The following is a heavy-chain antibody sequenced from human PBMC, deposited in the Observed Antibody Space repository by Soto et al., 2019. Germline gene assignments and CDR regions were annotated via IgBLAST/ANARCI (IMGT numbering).Heavy chain of an antibody. CDR1: GYTFTSYA. CDR2: INAGNGNT. CDR3: ARTYYYDSSGYYYVLGAFDI. J-gene: IGHJ3*02. V-gene: IGHV1-3*01. Sequence: VKVSCTSSGYTFTSYAMQWVRQAPGQRLEWMGWINAGNGNTKYSQKFQGRVTITRDTSASTAYMELSSLRSEDTAVYYCARTYYYDSSGYYYVLGAFDIWGQGTMVTVSS. D-gene: IGHD3-22*01.